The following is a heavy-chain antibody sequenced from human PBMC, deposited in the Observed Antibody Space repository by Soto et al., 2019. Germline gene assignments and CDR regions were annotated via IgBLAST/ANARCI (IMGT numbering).Heavy chain of an antibody. J-gene: IGHJ4*02. CDR1: GGSISSYY. CDR3: ASTTPYCTNGVCYTSDY. D-gene: IGHD2-8*01. V-gene: IGHV4-59*12. Sequence: PSETLSLTCTVSGGSISSYYWSWIRQPPGKGLEWIGYIYYSGSTNYNPSLKSRVTISVDTSKNQFSLKLSSVTAADTAVYYCASTTPYCTNGVCYTSDYWGQGTLVTVSS. CDR2: IYYSGST.